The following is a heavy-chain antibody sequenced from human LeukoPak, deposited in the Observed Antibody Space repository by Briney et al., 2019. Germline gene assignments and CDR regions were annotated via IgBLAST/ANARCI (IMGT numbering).Heavy chain of an antibody. CDR3: ARKRAPPRNWFDP. Sequence: PGGSPRLSCAASGFTLSSYWMHWVRQAPGKGLVWVSRINSDGSSTSYADSVKGRFTISRDNAKNTLYLQMNSLRAEDTAVYYCARKRAPPRNWFDPWGQGTLVTVSS. CDR1: GFTLSSYW. J-gene: IGHJ5*02. V-gene: IGHV3-74*01. CDR2: INSDGSST.